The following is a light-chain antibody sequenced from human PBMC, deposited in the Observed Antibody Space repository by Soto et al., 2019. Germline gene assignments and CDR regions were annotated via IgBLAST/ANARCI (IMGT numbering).Light chain of an antibody. Sequence: EIVLTQSPATLSLSPGERATLSCRASQSVSSYLAWYQQKPGQVPRLVIYDASNRATGIPGRFSGSGSGTDFTLTISSLVPEDFGVYYCQQRSSWHRTFGQGTKVEIK. CDR3: QQRSSWHRT. V-gene: IGKV3-11*01. J-gene: IGKJ1*01. CDR1: QSVSSY. CDR2: DAS.